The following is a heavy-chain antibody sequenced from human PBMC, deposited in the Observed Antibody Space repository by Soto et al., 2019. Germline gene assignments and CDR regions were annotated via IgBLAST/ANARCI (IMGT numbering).Heavy chain of an antibody. D-gene: IGHD3-22*01. CDR3: ARGPYYDSSGSYAFDI. J-gene: IGHJ3*02. V-gene: IGHV1-8*01. CDR1: GYTFTSYD. CDR2: MNPNSGNT. Sequence: QVQLVQSGAEVKKPGASVKVSCKASGYTFTSYDINWVRQATGQGLEWMGWMNPNSGNTGYAQKFQGRVTMTRNTXIXXAYMELSSLRSEDTAVYYCARGPYYDSSGSYAFDIWGQGTMVTVSS.